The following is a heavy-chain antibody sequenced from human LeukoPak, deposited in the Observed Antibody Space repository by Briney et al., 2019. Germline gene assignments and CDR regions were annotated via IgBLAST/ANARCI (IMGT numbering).Heavy chain of an antibody. CDR2: ISYDGSNK. CDR1: GFTFSSYG. J-gene: IGHJ6*03. CDR3: ARFAAGGSYYYYMDV. Sequence: GRSLRLSCAASGFTFSSYGMHWVRQAPGKGLEWVAVISYDGSNKYYADSVKGRFTISRDNAKNSLYLQMNSLRADDTAVYYCARFAAGGSYYYYMDVWGKGTTVTVSS. V-gene: IGHV3-30*03. D-gene: IGHD6-25*01.